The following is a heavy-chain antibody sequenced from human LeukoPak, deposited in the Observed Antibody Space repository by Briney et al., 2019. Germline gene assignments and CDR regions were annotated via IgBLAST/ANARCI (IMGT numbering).Heavy chain of an antibody. CDR2: IIPIFGTA. Sequence: SVKVSCKASGGTFSSYAISWVRQAPGQGLEWMGGIIPIFGTANYAQKFQGRVTITADESTSTAYMELSSLRSEDTAVYYCARDRGDVVVPAAVDAFDIWGQGTMVTVSS. CDR3: ARDRGDVVVPAAVDAFDI. V-gene: IGHV1-69*13. D-gene: IGHD2-2*01. J-gene: IGHJ3*02. CDR1: GGTFSSYA.